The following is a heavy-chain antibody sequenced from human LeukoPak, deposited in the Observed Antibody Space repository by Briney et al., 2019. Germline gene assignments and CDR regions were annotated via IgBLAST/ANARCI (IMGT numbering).Heavy chain of an antibody. D-gene: IGHD5-12*01. CDR2: IYYSGST. CDR3: ASGYSGYDALDY. Sequence: PSETLSLTCTVSGGSFSSYYWSWVRQPPGKGLEWIGYIYYSGSTNYNPSLKSPVTISVDTSKNQFSLKLSSVTAADTAVYYCASGYSGYDALDYWGQGTLVTVSS. CDR1: GGSFSSYY. V-gene: IGHV4-59*01. J-gene: IGHJ4*02.